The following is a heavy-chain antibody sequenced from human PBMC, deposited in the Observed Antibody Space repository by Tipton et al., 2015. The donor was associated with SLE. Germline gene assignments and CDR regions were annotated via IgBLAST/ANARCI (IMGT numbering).Heavy chain of an antibody. CDR2: IFYSGTT. V-gene: IGHV4-59*01. CDR3: ARGYSSSSGSYYYYYYMDV. CDR1: GAAISAYY. D-gene: IGHD6-6*01. J-gene: IGHJ6*03. Sequence: TLSLTCTVSGAAISAYYWSWIRQPPGKGLEWIGYIFYSGTTNYHPSLRGRVSISVDTSKNQFSLKLSSVTAADTAVHYCARGYSSSSGSYYYYYYMDVWGKGTTVTVSS.